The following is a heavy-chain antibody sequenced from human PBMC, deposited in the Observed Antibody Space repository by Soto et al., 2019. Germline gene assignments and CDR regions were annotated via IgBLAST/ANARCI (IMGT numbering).Heavy chain of an antibody. V-gene: IGHV3-21*01. CDR2: ISGTGIDI. Sequence: PGGSLRLSCAASGFAFYNYNMNWVRQAPGRGLEWVSSISGTGIDIHFADSVKGRFFISRDNAKTSVFLQMNSLRPEDTAVYYCAPGSVVNYADTYLDYWGPGTLVAVFS. D-gene: IGHD1-26*01. CDR1: GFAFYNYN. CDR3: APGSVVNYADTYLDY. J-gene: IGHJ4*01.